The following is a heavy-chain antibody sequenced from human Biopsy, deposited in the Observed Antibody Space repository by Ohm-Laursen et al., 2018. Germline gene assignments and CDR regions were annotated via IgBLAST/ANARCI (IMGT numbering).Heavy chain of an antibody. CDR3: ARNTGWYGDLYYFDY. Sequence: GASVKVSCKASGYSFTSYYMHWVRQAPGQGLEWMGMINPSGSTTSYPQIFQGRVTMTRDTSKNTVYMELSSLRSADTAVYFCARNTGWYGDLYYFDYWGQGTLVTVSS. CDR1: GYSFTSYY. V-gene: IGHV1-46*01. J-gene: IGHJ4*02. CDR2: INPSGSTT. D-gene: IGHD6-19*01.